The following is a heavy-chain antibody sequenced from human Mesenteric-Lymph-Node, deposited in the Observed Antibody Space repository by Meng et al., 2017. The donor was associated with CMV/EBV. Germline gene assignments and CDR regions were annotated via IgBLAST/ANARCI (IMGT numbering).Heavy chain of an antibody. CDR3: ARRNRDEYFFDY. V-gene: IGHV3-48*03. CDR1: GFTFSNYE. D-gene: IGHD2/OR15-2a*01. J-gene: IGHJ4*02. CDR2: ISSSGSMI. Sequence: GESLKISCAASGFTFSNYEMNWVRQAPGKGLEWVSYISSSGSMIYYADSVKGRFTISRDNAKNSLYLQMNSLTSEDTAVYFCARRNRDEYFFDYWGQGTLVTVSS.